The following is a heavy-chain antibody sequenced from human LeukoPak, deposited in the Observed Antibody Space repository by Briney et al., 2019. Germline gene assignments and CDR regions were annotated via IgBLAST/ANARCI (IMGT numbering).Heavy chain of an antibody. CDR3: ARGPGVRIDY. CDR2: ISGSGGST. D-gene: IGHD1-14*01. V-gene: IGHV3-23*01. Sequence: GGSLRLSCAASGFTFSSYAMSWVRQAPEKGLEWVSTISGSGGSTYYTDSVRGRFTISRDNAKNSLYLQMNSLRAEDTAVYYCARGPGVRIDYWGQGTLVTVSS. J-gene: IGHJ4*02. CDR1: GFTFSSYA.